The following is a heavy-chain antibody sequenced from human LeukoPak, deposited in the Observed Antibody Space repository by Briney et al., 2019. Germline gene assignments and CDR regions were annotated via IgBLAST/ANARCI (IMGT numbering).Heavy chain of an antibody. CDR3: VRGLSGYTSSLGY. CDR1: GFTFDDYG. J-gene: IGHJ4*02. V-gene: IGHV3-74*01. Sequence: GGSLRLSCAASGFTFDDYGMSWVRQAPGKGLVWVSRINGDGSSTSYADSVKGRFTISRDNAKNTLYLQMNSLRAEDTAVYYCVRGLSGYTSSLGYWGQGTLVTVSS. D-gene: IGHD6-6*01. CDR2: INGDGSST.